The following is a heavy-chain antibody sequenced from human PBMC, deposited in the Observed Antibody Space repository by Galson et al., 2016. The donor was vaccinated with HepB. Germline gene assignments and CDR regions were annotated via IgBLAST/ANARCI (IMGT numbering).Heavy chain of an antibody. J-gene: IGHJ4*02. Sequence: SLRLSCAASGFIFSRYAMSWVRQAPGKGLEWVSAISGTPPTTDHADSVKGRFTISRDDSKNTLFLQMSSLRAEDTAVYYCASHMGIGFYFDHWGQGALVTASS. CDR3: ASHMGIGFYFDH. D-gene: IGHD7-27*01. CDR1: GFIFSRYA. V-gene: IGHV3-23*01. CDR2: ISGTPPTT.